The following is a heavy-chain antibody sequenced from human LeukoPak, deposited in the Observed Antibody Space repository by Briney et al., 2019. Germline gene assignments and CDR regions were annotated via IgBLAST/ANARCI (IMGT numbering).Heavy chain of an antibody. CDR1: GGSISSGGYS. Sequence: SQTLSLTCAVSGGSISSGGYSWSWIRQPPGKGLEWIGYIYHSGSTYYNPFLKSRVTISVDRSKNQFSLKLSSVTAADTAVYYCARTYYCGGDCYDEEGFDYWGQGTLVTVSS. J-gene: IGHJ4*02. V-gene: IGHV4-30-2*01. CDR3: ARTYYCGGDCYDEEGFDY. CDR2: IYHSGST. D-gene: IGHD2-21*02.